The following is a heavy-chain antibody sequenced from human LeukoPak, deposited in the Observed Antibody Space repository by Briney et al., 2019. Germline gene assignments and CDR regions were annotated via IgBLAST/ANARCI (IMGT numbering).Heavy chain of an antibody. J-gene: IGHJ3*02. D-gene: IGHD1-7*01. Sequence: SETLSLTCTVSGGSISSYYWSWIRQPPGKGLEWIGYIYYSGSTNYNPSLKSRVTISVDTSKNQFSLKLSSVTAADTAVYYCARQPRGHTSWGTQAHAFDIWGQGTMVTVSS. CDR2: IYYSGST. V-gene: IGHV4-59*01. CDR1: GGSISSYY. CDR3: ARQPRGHTSWGTQAHAFDI.